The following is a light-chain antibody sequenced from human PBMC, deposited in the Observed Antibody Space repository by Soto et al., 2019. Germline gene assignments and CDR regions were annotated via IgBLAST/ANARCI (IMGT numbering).Light chain of an antibody. CDR1: SSDVGGYND. CDR3: NSYTSSSIDYV. CDR2: EVS. Sequence: QSALTQPASVSGSPGQSITISCTGTSSDVGGYNDVSWYQQHPGKAPKLMIYEVSNRPSGVSNRFSCSKSGNTASLTISGLQAEDEADYYCNSYTSSSIDYVFGTGTKLTVL. J-gene: IGLJ1*01. V-gene: IGLV2-14*01.